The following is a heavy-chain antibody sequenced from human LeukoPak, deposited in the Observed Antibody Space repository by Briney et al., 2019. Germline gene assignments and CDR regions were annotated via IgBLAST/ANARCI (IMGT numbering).Heavy chain of an antibody. D-gene: IGHD4-17*01. CDR2: ISYDGSNK. CDR1: GLTFSSYA. Sequence: GGSLRLSCAASGLTFSSYAMHWVRQAPGKGLEWVTVISYDGSNKYYADSVKGRFTISRDNSKNTLYLQMNSLRAEDTAVYYCARDSYGDYDYWGQGTLVTVSS. CDR3: ARDSYGDYDY. J-gene: IGHJ4*02. V-gene: IGHV3-30*04.